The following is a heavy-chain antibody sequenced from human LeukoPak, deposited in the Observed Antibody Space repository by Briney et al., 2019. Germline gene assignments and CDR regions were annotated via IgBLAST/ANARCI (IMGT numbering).Heavy chain of an antibody. CDR2: ISGSGGST. J-gene: IGHJ6*03. CDR1: GFTFNNFA. D-gene: IGHD3-3*01. Sequence: PGGSLRLSCAASGFTFNNFAMSWVRQAPGKGLEWVSAISGSGGSTYYADSVKGRFTISRDNSKNTLYLQMNNLGIEDTALYYCAKTSLSDPSGHYYYMDVWGKGTTVTVSS. V-gene: IGHV3-23*01. CDR3: AKTSLSDPSGHYYYMDV.